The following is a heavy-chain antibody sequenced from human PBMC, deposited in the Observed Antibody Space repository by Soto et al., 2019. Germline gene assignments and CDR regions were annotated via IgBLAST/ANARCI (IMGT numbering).Heavy chain of an antibody. CDR1: GVSIGSHF. D-gene: IGHD2-15*01. Sequence: SEALSLTCSVSGVSIGSHFWSWIRQAPGKGPELVGYIYHTVNTNYNAALKSPVTISMDTSKNHLSLQLSSVTAADTAVYYCARLQYTVVTALDIWGQGTMVTVSS. V-gene: IGHV4-59*11. J-gene: IGHJ3*02. CDR3: ARLQYTVVTALDI. CDR2: IYHTVNT.